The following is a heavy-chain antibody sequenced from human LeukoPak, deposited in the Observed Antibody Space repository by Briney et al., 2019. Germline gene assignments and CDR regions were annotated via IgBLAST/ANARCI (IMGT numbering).Heavy chain of an antibody. D-gene: IGHD3-22*01. Sequence: GGSLRLACSASGFTFSSYAMSWVRQAPGKWLGWVSAISGSGGSTYYADSVKGRFTISRDNSKNTLYLQMNSLRAEDTAVYYCAKYYYDSSGYYSDYFDYWGQGTLVTVSS. J-gene: IGHJ4*02. CDR1: GFTFSSYA. V-gene: IGHV3-23*01. CDR2: ISGSGGST. CDR3: AKYYYDSSGYYSDYFDY.